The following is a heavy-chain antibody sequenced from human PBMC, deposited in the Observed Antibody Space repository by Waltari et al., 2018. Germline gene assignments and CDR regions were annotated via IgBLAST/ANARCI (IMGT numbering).Heavy chain of an antibody. CDR2: LSPSPGIA. V-gene: IGHV1-69*04. J-gene: IGHJ4*02. D-gene: IGHD6-6*01. CDR1: GGTFSSYA. Sequence: QVQLVQSGAEVKKPGSSVKVSCKASGGTFSSYAISWVRQAPGLGLEWLGGLSPSPGIANYSRKFQVMVPITADESTSTAYMELSSLRSEDTAVYDCARDSSIAARSYYFDYWGQGTLVTVSS. CDR3: ARDSSIAARSYYFDY.